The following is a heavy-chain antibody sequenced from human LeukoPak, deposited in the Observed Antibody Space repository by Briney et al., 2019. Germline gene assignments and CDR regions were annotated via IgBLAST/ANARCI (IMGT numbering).Heavy chain of an antibody. D-gene: IGHD3-22*01. CDR2: FDPEDGET. CDR1: GYTLTELS. V-gene: IGHV1-24*01. J-gene: IGHJ4*02. CDR3: ATDPNYYDSSGYARDY. Sequence: ASVKVSCKVSGYTLTELSMHWVRQAPGKGLEWMGGFDPEDGETIYAQKFQGRVTMTEGTSTDTAYMELSSLRSEDTAVYYCATDPNYYDSSGYARDYWGQGTLVTVSS.